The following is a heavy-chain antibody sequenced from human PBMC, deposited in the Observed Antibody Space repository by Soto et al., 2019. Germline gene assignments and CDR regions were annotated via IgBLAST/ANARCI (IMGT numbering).Heavy chain of an antibody. CDR1: GYTFTSYG. J-gene: IGHJ4*02. CDR3: ARGVGLPPRDS. D-gene: IGHD3-16*01. CDR2: ISAYNGNT. Sequence: QVQLVQSGAEVKKPGASVKVSCKASGYTFTSYGISWVRQAPGQGLEWMGWISAYNGNTNYAQKLLGRVTMTTDTTTRTCYMELRSLESDDRAVHYCARGVGLPPRDSWSQGALVTVCS. V-gene: IGHV1-18*01.